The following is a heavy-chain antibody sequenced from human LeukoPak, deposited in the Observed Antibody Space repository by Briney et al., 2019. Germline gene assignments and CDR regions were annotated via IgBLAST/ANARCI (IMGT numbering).Heavy chain of an antibody. V-gene: IGHV4-34*01. CDR1: GGSFSGYY. D-gene: IGHD6-6*01. Sequence: PSETLSLTCAVYGGSFSGYYWSWIRQPPGKGLEWIGEINHSGSTNYNPSLKSRVTISVDTSKNQFSLKLSSVTAADTAVYYCAKRYSGSRGYYMDVWGKGTTVTVSS. CDR3: AKRYSGSRGYYMDV. CDR2: INHSGST. J-gene: IGHJ6*03.